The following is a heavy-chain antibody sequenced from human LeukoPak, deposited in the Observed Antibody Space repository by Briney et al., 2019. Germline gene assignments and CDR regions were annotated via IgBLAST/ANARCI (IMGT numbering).Heavy chain of an antibody. Sequence: ASVKVSCKASGGTFSSSAINWVRRAPGQGLEWMGGIIPTFATTNYAQKFQDRVTITADESTTTAYMELSSLRSEDTAIYYCARAPSDYYASARNRFFDSWGQGTLATVSS. V-gene: IGHV1-69*13. D-gene: IGHD3-10*01. CDR3: ARAPSDYYASARNRFFDS. CDR2: IIPTFATT. J-gene: IGHJ4*02. CDR1: GGTFSSSA.